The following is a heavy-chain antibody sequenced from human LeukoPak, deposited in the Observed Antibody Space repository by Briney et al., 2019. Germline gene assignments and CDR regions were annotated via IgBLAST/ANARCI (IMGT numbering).Heavy chain of an antibody. CDR3: ASVMGATDFDF. CDR1: GVPISNFY. CDR2: TYDGGST. J-gene: IGHJ4*02. Sequence: SETLSLTCTVSGVPISNFYWSWIRHPPGKGLEWNGYTYDGGSTSYNPSLKSRVTISVDTSTYQFSLRLTSVTAADTAVYYCASVMGATDFDFWGQGTLVTVSS. V-gene: IGHV4-59*01. D-gene: IGHD1-26*01.